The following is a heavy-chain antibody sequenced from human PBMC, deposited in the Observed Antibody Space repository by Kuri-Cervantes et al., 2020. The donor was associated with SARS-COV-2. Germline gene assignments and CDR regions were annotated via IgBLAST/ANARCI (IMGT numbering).Heavy chain of an antibody. CDR2: ISSSSSYI. CDR1: GFTFSDHY. CDR3: ARVTTVTEGH. J-gene: IGHJ4*02. V-gene: IGHV3-21*01. D-gene: IGHD4-11*01. Sequence: GGSLRLSCAASGFTFSDHYMDWVRQAPGKGLEWVSSISSSSSYIYYADSVKGRFTISRDNTKNSLYLQMNSLRAEDTAVYYCARVTTVTEGHWGQGTLVTVSA.